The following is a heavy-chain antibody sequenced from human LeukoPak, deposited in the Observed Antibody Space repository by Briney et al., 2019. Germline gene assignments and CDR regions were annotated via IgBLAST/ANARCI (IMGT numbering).Heavy chain of an antibody. CDR1: GGSFSGYY. D-gene: IGHD2-8*01. V-gene: IGHV4-34*01. CDR3: ARLYVGAFDI. Sequence: SETLSLTCAVYGGSFSGYYWSWIRQPPGKGLEWIGEINHSGSTNYNPSLKSRVTISVDTSKNQFSLKLSPVTAADTAVYYCARLYVGAFDIWGQGTMVTVSS. CDR2: INHSGST. J-gene: IGHJ3*02.